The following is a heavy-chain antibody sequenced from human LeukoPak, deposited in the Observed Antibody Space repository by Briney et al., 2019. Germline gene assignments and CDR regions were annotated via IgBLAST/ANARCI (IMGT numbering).Heavy chain of an antibody. CDR3: ARGQLYYDSSGPGGVYYFDY. J-gene: IGHJ4*02. D-gene: IGHD3-22*01. CDR1: GFTFSSYA. Sequence: GRSLRLSCAASGFTFSSYAMHWVRQAPGKGLEWVAVISYDGSNKYYADSVKGRFTISRANSKNTLYLQMNSLRAEDTAVYYCARGQLYYDSSGPGGVYYFDYWGQGTLVTVSS. CDR2: ISYDGSNK. V-gene: IGHV3-30-3*01.